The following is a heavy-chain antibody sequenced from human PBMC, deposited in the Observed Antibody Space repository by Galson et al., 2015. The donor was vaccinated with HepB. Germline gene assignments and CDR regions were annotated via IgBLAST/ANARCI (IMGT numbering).Heavy chain of an antibody. CDR2: INSDGSTT. J-gene: IGHJ5*02. V-gene: IGHV3-74*01. CDR1: GFTFSTYW. D-gene: IGHD2-2*01. Sequence: LRLSCAASGFTFSTYWMHWVRQAPGKGLVWVSRINSDGSTTDYADSVKGRFTISRDNAKNTLYLQMNSLRAEDTAVYYCARPGYCSSPSCYANWFDPWGLGTLVTVSS. CDR3: ARPGYCSSPSCYANWFDP.